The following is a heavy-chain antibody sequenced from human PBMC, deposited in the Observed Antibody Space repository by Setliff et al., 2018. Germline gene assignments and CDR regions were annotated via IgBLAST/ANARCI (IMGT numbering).Heavy chain of an antibody. J-gene: IGHJ4*02. CDR3: ARGRNVAARLFDS. CDR2: IYYSGST. Sequence: PSETLSLTCTVSGGSISSISYYWGWIRKPPGKGLEWIGSIYYSGSTYYIPSLKSRVTISVDTSKNQFSLKVTSVTAADTAVYFCARGRNVAARLFDSWGQGTLVTVSS. D-gene: IGHD6-6*01. CDR1: GGSISSISYY. V-gene: IGHV4-39*07.